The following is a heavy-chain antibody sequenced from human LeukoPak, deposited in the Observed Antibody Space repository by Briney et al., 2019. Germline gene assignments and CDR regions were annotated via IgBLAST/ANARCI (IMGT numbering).Heavy chain of an antibody. J-gene: IGHJ3*02. D-gene: IGHD3-10*01. CDR1: GFTFSSYA. V-gene: IGHV3-23*01. CDR2: ISGSGGST. CDR3: AKQYYYGSGSYDWAFDI. Sequence: GGSLRLSCAASGFTFSSYAMSWVRQAPGKGLEWVSAISGSGGSTYCADSVKGRFTISRDNSKKTLNLQMNSLRAEDTAVYYCAKQYYYGSGSYDWAFDIWGQGTMVTVSS.